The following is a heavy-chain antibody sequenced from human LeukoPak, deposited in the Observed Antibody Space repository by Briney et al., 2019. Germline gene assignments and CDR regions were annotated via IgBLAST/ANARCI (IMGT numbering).Heavy chain of an antibody. D-gene: IGHD3-22*01. Sequence: GGSLRLSCTASGFTFGDYAMSWFRQAPGKGPEWVGFIRSKAYGGTTEYAASVKGRFTISRDDSKSIAYLQMNSLKTEDTAVYYCTRGGETNYYYDSSGYYPNYWGQGTLVTVSS. CDR2: IRSKAYGGTT. CDR3: TRGGETNYYYDSSGYYPNY. J-gene: IGHJ4*02. V-gene: IGHV3-49*03. CDR1: GFTFGDYA.